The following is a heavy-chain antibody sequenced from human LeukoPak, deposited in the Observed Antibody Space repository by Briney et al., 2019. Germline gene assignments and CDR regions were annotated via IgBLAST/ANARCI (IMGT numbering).Heavy chain of an antibody. J-gene: IGHJ4*02. Sequence: ASVKVSCKASGYTFTGYHMYWVRQAPGQGLEWMGRINPNSGDTNYAQKFQGRVAMTRDTSISTAFMELTRLRSDDTAVYYCARDYCSSTSCLFDYWGQGTLVTVSS. CDR3: ARDYCSSTSCLFDY. V-gene: IGHV1-2*06. CDR2: INPNSGDT. CDR1: GYTFTGYH. D-gene: IGHD2-2*01.